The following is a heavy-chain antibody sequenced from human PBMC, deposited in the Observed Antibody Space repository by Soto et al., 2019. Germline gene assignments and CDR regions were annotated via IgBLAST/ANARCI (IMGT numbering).Heavy chain of an antibody. CDR1: GGSISTDD. V-gene: IGHV4-59*08. J-gene: IGHJ5*01. CDR3: ARDFFDSSDYTTNWFDS. Sequence: SVTLSVTCTVAGGSISTDDWSWIRKPPGKGLEWIGYIYYSGSTNYNPSLKSRVTISVDTSKNQFSLKLTSVTAADAALYYCARDFFDSSDYTTNWFDSWGQGTLVTVSS. D-gene: IGHD3-22*01. CDR2: IYYSGST.